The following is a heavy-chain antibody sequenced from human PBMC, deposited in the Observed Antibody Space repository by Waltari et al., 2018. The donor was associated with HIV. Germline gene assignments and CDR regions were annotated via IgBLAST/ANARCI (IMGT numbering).Heavy chain of an antibody. CDR2: IKDDGTEA. J-gene: IGHJ6*02. Sequence: EVILVESGGGLAQPGGSLRLSCAASGWNFSNTWMSWVRQAPGKGLEWVANIKDDGTEAYYLDSVKGRFTISRDNAKDSLSLQMNSLRAEDTAVYYCARGTPLYGLDVWGQGTTVTASS. V-gene: IGHV3-7*01. D-gene: IGHD2-15*01. CDR3: ARGTPLYGLDV. CDR1: GWNFSNTW.